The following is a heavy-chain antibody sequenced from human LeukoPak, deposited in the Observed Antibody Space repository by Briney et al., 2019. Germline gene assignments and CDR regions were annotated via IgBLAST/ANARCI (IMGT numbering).Heavy chain of an antibody. CDR1: GGTFSSYA. D-gene: IGHD6-19*01. Sequence: SVKVSCKXSGGTFSSYAISWVRQAPGQGLEWMGRIIPIFGTANYAQKFQGRVTITTDESTSTAYMELSSLRSEDTAVYYCARDQGYSSGWSLGYWGQGTLVTVSS. J-gene: IGHJ4*02. CDR2: IIPIFGTA. CDR3: ARDQGYSSGWSLGY. V-gene: IGHV1-69*05.